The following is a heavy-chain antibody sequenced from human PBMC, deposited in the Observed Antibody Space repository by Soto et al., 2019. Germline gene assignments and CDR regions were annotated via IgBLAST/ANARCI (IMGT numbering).Heavy chain of an antibody. CDR2: ISYDGSNK. D-gene: IGHD5-12*01. CDR3: AKERGEYSGYDLFYYYGMDV. CDR1: GFTFSSYG. J-gene: IGHJ6*02. Sequence: QVQLVESGGGVVQPGRSLRLSCAASGFTFSSYGMHWVRQAPGKGLEWVAVISYDGSNKYYADSVKGRFTISRDNSKNTLYLQMNSLRAEDTAVYYCAKERGEYSGYDLFYYYGMDVWGQGTTVTVSS. V-gene: IGHV3-30*18.